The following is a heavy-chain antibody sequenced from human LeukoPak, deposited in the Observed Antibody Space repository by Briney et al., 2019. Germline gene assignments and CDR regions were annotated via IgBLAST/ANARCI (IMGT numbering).Heavy chain of an antibody. V-gene: IGHV3-48*03. CDR1: GFNFSSYE. CDR2: ISSSGSTI. J-gene: IGHJ3*02. CDR3: ARTGYCSSTSCYADAFDI. Sequence: LTGGSLRLSCAASGFNFSSYEMNWVRQAPGKGLEWVSYISSSGSTIYYADSVKGRFTISRDNAKNSLYLQMNSLRAEDTAVYYCARTGYCSSTSCYADAFDIWGQGTMVTVSS. D-gene: IGHD2-2*01.